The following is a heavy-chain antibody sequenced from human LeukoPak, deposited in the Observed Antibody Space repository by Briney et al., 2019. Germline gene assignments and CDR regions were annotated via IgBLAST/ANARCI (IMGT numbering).Heavy chain of an antibody. Sequence: GGSLRLSCAASGFTFSSYWMSWVRQAPGKGLEWVANIKEDEGEGYYVDSVKGRFTISRDNAKNVLYLHMNSLRAEDTAVYYCARDGPRGESDYWGQGTLVTVPS. J-gene: IGHJ4*02. CDR3: ARDGPRGESDY. V-gene: IGHV3-7*01. D-gene: IGHD3-16*01. CDR1: GFTFSSYW. CDR2: IKEDEGEG.